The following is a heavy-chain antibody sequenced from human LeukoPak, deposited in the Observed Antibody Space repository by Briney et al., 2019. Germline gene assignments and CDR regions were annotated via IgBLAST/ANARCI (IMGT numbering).Heavy chain of an antibody. Sequence: SETLSLTCTVSGGSISSYYWSWIRQPPGKGLEWIGYIYYSGSTNYNPSLKSRVTISADTSKNQFSLKLSSVTAADTAVYYCARDRSNDFWSGYYGFDYWGQGTLVTVSS. CDR2: IYYSGST. V-gene: IGHV4-59*01. CDR3: ARDRSNDFWSGYYGFDY. J-gene: IGHJ4*02. D-gene: IGHD3-3*01. CDR1: GGSISSYY.